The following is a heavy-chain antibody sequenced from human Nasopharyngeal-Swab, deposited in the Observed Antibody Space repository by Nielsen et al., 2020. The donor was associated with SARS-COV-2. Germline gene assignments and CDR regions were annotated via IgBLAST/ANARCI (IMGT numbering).Heavy chain of an antibody. V-gene: IGHV3-23*01. CDR2: ITGSGDST. Sequence: GESLKISCAASGFTFSSYAMSWVRQAPGKGLDWVSAITGSGDSTFYSDSVKGRLTMSRNNSKNMLYLQMSSLRAEDTAVYYCAKRGVAVAATSWFDLWGQGTLVTVSS. CDR1: GFTFSSYA. CDR3: AKRGVAVAATSWFDL. D-gene: IGHD2-15*01. J-gene: IGHJ5*02.